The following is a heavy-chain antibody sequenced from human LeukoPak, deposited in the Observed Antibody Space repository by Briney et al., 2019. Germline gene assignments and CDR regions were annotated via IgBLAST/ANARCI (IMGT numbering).Heavy chain of an antibody. CDR3: ARNEGGGYMDV. CDR1: GYTFTSYY. D-gene: IGHD1-1*01. V-gene: IGHV1-46*01. J-gene: IGHJ6*02. CDR2: INPSGGST. Sequence: ASVKVSCKASGYTFTSYYLHWVRQAPGQGLEWMGIINPSGGSTSYAQRFQGRVTMTRDTSTNTVYMELSSLRSEDTAVFYCARNEGGGYMDVWGQGTTVTVSS.